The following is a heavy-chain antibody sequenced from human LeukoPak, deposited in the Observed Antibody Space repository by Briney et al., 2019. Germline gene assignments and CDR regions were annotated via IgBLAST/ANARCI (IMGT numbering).Heavy chain of an antibody. CDR1: AFTFSSYA. J-gene: IGHJ4*02. D-gene: IGHD1-26*01. CDR3: ARDTRTFDY. Sequence: GGSLRLSCAASAFTFSSYAMSWVRLAPGKGLEWVANIKQDGSEKYYVDSVKGRFTISRDNAKNSLFLQMNSLRAEDTAVYYCARDTRTFDYWGQGTLVTVSS. V-gene: IGHV3-7*01. CDR2: IKQDGSEK.